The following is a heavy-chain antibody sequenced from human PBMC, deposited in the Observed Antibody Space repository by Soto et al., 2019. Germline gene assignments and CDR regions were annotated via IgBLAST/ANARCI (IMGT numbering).Heavy chain of an antibody. Sequence: EVQLLESGGGLVQPGGSLRLSCTASGFTFTYYAFSWVRQAPGKGLEWVSAISATGQGIYYADSVRGRFTISRDNSKNTGLLHMDSLRAEDTAVYYCAKDRDYPRDQFHYWGQGTLVTVSS. V-gene: IGHV3-23*01. J-gene: IGHJ4*02. CDR1: GFTFTYYA. CDR3: AKDRDYPRDQFHY. D-gene: IGHD2-2*01. CDR2: ISATGQGI.